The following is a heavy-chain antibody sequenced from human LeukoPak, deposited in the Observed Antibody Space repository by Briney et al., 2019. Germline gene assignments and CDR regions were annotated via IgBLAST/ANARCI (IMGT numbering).Heavy chain of an antibody. J-gene: IGHJ6*02. Sequence: PGGSLRLSCAASGFTFSSYGMHWVRQAPGKGLEWVAVISYDGSNKYYADSVKGRFTISRDNSKNTLYLQMNSLRAEDTAVYYCAKLQGGYYGSGSYYTPPYYYGMDVGGQGTTVTVSS. CDR3: AKLQGGYYGSGSYYTPPYYYGMDV. CDR2: ISYDGSNK. D-gene: IGHD3-10*01. V-gene: IGHV3-30*18. CDR1: GFTFSSYG.